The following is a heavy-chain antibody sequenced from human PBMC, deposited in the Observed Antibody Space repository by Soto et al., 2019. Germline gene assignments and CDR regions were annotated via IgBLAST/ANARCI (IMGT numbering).Heavy chain of an antibody. CDR3: GREKAVATRIYSYGVDV. Sequence: QVQLVQSGAEVKKPGASVKVSCKASGYTFTNYGFSWVRQAPGQGLEWMGWISAYNGHTNYAQNLQGRVTMTTDPSTSTAYMELRSLTSDDTAVYYCGREKAVATRIYSYGVDVWGQGTTVTVSS. J-gene: IGHJ6*02. CDR2: ISAYNGHT. CDR1: GYTFTNYG. V-gene: IGHV1-18*04. D-gene: IGHD6-19*01.